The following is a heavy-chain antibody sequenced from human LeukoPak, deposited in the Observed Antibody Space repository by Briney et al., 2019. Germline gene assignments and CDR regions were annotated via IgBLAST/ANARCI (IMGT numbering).Heavy chain of an antibody. J-gene: IGHJ6*02. Sequence: GGSLRLSCAASGFTFSDYYMSWIRQAPGKGLEWVSYISSSGSTIYYADSVKGRFTISRDNAKNSLYLQMNSLRAEDTAVYYCARDPRDYGGNSTYYYYYGMDVWGQGTTVTVSS. CDR1: GFTFSDYY. D-gene: IGHD4-17*01. CDR3: ARDPRDYGGNSTYYYYYGMDV. CDR2: ISSSGSTI. V-gene: IGHV3-11*01.